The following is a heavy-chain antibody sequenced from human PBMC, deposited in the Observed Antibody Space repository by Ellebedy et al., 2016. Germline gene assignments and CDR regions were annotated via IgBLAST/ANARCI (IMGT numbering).Heavy chain of an antibody. V-gene: IGHV4-31*03. Sequence: SETLSLXXNVSGGSISSGGFYWSWIPQHPGKGLEWIGYIYNSGSAYYNPSLKTRVSMSVDTSKNQFSLKLSSVTATDTAVYFCARGRSIFEVDHDFWGQGTLVTVSS. J-gene: IGHJ4*02. CDR3: ARGRSIFEVDHDF. CDR1: GGSISSGGFY. D-gene: IGHD3-3*01. CDR2: IYNSGSA.